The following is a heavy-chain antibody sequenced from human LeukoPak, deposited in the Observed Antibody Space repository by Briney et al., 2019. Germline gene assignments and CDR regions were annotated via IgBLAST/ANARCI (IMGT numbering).Heavy chain of an antibody. V-gene: IGHV1-46*01. CDR3: AREILPDYNWNHRGWFDP. Sequence: ASVKVSCKASGYTSTNYYMHWVRQAPGQGLEWMGIINPSGGSTSYAQKFQGRVTMTRDTSTSTVYMELSSLRSEDTAVYYCAREILPDYNWNHRGWFDPWGQGTLVTVSS. D-gene: IGHD1-14*01. J-gene: IGHJ5*02. CDR1: GYTSTNYY. CDR2: INPSGGST.